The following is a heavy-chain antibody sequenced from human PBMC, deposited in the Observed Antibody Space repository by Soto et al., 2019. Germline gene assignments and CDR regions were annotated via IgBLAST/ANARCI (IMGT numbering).Heavy chain of an antibody. J-gene: IGHJ4*02. CDR3: VKGGVGGGCFYSSRPRPRNYYFGY. Sequence: LRLSCSASAFTSSSYAMHWVRQAPGKGLEYVSAISSNGGSTYYADSVKGRFTISRDNSKNTLYLQMSSLRAEDTAVYYCVKGGVGGGCFYSSRPRPRNYYFGYWGQGTLVTVSS. CDR1: AFTSSSYA. V-gene: IGHV3-64D*06. CDR2: ISSNGGST. D-gene: IGHD2-15*01.